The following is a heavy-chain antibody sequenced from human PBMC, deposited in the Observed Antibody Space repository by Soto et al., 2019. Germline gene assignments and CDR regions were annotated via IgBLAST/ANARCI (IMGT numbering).Heavy chain of an antibody. J-gene: IGHJ6*02. CDR2: IIPIFGTA. CDR3: ARDQLDPGTTGYYGMDV. CDR1: GGTFSSYA. D-gene: IGHD1-7*01. V-gene: IGHV1-69*13. Sequence: ASVKVSCKASGGTFSSYAISWVRQAPGQGLEWMGGIIPIFGTANYAQKFQDRVTITADESTSTAYMELSSLKSEDTAVYYCARDQLDPGTTGYYGMDVWGQGTTVTVS.